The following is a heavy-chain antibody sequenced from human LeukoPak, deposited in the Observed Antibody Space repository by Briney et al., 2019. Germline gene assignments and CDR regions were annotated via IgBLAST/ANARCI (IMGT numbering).Heavy chain of an antibody. D-gene: IGHD3-10*01. CDR1: GFTFSSYA. V-gene: IGHV3-23*01. CDR2: ISGSGGIT. J-gene: IGHJ4*02. CDR3: AKAPYNSGTYYIYYFDS. Sequence: GGSLRLTCAASGFTFSSYAISWVRQAPGKGLEWVSAISGSGGITYYADSVKGRFTISRDNSKNTLYLQMNSLRAEDTAVYYCAKAPYNSGTYYIYYFDSWGQGTLVTVSS.